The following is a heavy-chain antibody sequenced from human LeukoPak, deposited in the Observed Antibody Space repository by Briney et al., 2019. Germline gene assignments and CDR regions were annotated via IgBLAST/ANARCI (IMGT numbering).Heavy chain of an antibody. CDR2: VHYSGST. D-gene: IGHD6-13*01. CDR3: ARGYSSSWYYFDY. V-gene: IGHV4-59*08. J-gene: IGHJ4*02. Sequence: SETLSLTCTVSGGSTSNYYWSWIRQPPGNGLEWIGYVHYSGSTNYNPSLKSRATISVDTSKSQFSLKLSSVTAADTAIYYCARGYSSSWYYFDYWGQGTLVTVSS. CDR1: GGSTSNYY.